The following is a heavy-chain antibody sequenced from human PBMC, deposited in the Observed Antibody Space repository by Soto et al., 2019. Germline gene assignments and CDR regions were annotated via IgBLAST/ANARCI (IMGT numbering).Heavy chain of an antibody. V-gene: IGHV4-30-4*01. CDR3: AAHSVGATDQTYWSFDL. Sequence: QVQLQESGPGLVKPSQTLSLTCTVSGGSISSGDYYWSWIRQPPGKGLEWIGYIYYSGSTYDNPSLKSRVTISVDTSKNQFSLKLSSVTAADTAVYYSAAHSVGATDQTYWSFDLWGRGTLVTVSS. D-gene: IGHD1-26*01. CDR2: IYYSGST. J-gene: IGHJ2*01. CDR1: GGSISSGDYY.